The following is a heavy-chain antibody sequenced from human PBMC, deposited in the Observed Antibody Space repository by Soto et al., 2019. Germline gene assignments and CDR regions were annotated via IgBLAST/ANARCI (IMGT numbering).Heavy chain of an antibody. CDR1: GGSISSYY. CDR3: ARSTYYYDSSGYLNWFDP. Sequence: ASETLSLTCTVSGGSISSYYWSWIRQPPGKGLEWIGYIYYSGSTNYNPSLKSRVTISVDTSKNQFSLKLSSVTAADTAVYYCARSTYYYDSSGYLNWFDPWGQGTLVTVSS. CDR2: IYYSGST. V-gene: IGHV4-59*01. D-gene: IGHD3-22*01. J-gene: IGHJ5*02.